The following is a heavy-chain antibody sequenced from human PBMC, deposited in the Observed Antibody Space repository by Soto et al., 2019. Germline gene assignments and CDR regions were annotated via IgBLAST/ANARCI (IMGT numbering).Heavy chain of an antibody. J-gene: IGHJ4*02. CDR1: GFTFSGSA. V-gene: IGHV3-73*01. CDR2: IRSKANSYAT. D-gene: IGHD6-19*01. Sequence: GSLRLSCAASGFTFSGSAMHWVRQASGKGLEWVGRIRSKANSYATAYAASVKGRFTISRDDSKNTAYLQMNSLKTEDTAVYYCTRRAYSSGWYYDYWGQGTLVTVSS. CDR3: TRRAYSSGWYYDY.